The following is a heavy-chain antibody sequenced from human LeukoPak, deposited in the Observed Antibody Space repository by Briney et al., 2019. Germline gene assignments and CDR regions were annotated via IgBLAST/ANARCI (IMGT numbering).Heavy chain of an antibody. CDR3: ARQTGSGLFSLP. CDR2: IYFSGGT. J-gene: IGHJ4*02. CDR1: GFTFSSYW. D-gene: IGHD3-10*01. Sequence: PGGSLRLSCAASGFTFSSYWMSWVRQPPGKGLEWIGSIYFSGGTYYNASLKSRVTISVDTSKNQFSLKLSSVTAADTAVYYCARQTGSGLFSLPGGQGTLVTVSS. V-gene: IGHV4-39*01.